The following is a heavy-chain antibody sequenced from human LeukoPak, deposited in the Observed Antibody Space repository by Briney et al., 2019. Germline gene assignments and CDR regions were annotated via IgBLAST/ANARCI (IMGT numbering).Heavy chain of an antibody. Sequence: PSETLSLTCTVSGRSIITSDYFWAWIRQPPGKGLEWIGSIYYAGNTYYNPSLKSRVTMSVATSKNHFSLNLNSVTAADTAVYYCASLHAGFCSGGACYQFDPWGQGTLVTVSS. D-gene: IGHD2-15*01. CDR1: GRSIITSDYF. CDR3: ASLHAGFCSGGACYQFDP. J-gene: IGHJ5*02. CDR2: IYYAGNT. V-gene: IGHV4-39*02.